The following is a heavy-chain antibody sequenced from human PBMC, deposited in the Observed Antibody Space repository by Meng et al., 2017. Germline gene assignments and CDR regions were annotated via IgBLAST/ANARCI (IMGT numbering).Heavy chain of an antibody. CDR3: HSGWYQAGDDY. CDR1: GGTFSSYA. V-gene: IGHV1-69*06. J-gene: IGHJ4*02. D-gene: IGHD6-19*01. Sequence: GQLVAWWGEVKTPGSPVKVPCKASGGTFSSYAISWVRQAPGQGLEWMGGIIPIFGTANYAQKFQGRVTITADKSTSTAYMELSSLRSEDTAVYYCHSGWYQAGDDYWGQGTLVTVSS. CDR2: IIPIFGTA.